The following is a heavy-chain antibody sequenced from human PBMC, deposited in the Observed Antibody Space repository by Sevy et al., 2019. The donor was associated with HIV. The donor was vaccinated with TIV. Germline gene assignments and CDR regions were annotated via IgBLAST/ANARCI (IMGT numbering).Heavy chain of an antibody. CDR1: GGSISSGDYY. V-gene: IGHV4-30-4*01. J-gene: IGHJ4*02. CDR3: ARQRASSGYFYFDS. CDR2: IFYCGST. Sequence: SETLSLTCTVSGGSISSGDYYWSWIRQPPGKGLEWIGYIFYCGSTYFNPSLKSRVTISLDTSKSQFALRLSSVTAADTAVFYCARQRASSGYFYFDSWGQGTLVTVSS. D-gene: IGHD3-22*01.